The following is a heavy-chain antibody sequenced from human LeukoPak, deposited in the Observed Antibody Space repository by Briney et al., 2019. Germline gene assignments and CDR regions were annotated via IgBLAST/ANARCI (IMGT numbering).Heavy chain of an antibody. CDR2: INPNSGGT. D-gene: IGHD3-9*01. J-gene: IGHJ4*02. Sequence: ASVKVSCKASGYTFTGYYMHWVRQAPGQGLEWMGWINPNSGGTNYAQKFQGRVTMTRDTSISTAYMELSSLRSEDTAVYYCATGRYYDILTGPPCEDWGQGALVTVSS. CDR3: ATGRYYDILTGPPCED. V-gene: IGHV1-2*02. CDR1: GYTFTGYY.